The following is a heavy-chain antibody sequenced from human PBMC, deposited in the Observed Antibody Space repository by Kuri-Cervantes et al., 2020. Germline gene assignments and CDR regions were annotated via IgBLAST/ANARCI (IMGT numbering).Heavy chain of an antibody. CDR1: GFTFSSYS. Sequence: GESLKISCAASGFTFSSYSMHWVRQAPGKGLEWVAVISLDGSKKYSAESMKGRFTISRDNSKDTLYLLMNSLRAEDTAVYYCARDGYTQYYYYGMDVWGQGTTVTVSS. V-gene: IGHV3-33*01. CDR2: ISLDGSKK. D-gene: IGHD5-24*01. CDR3: ARDGYTQYYYYGMDV. J-gene: IGHJ6*02.